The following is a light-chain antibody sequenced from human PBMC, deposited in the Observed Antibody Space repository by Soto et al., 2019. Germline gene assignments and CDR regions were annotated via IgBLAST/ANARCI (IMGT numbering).Light chain of an antibody. CDR2: DAS. CDR1: QDISNY. CDR3: QQYTNFPYT. J-gene: IGKJ2*01. V-gene: IGKV1-33*01. Sequence: DIQMTQSPSSLSATVGDRVTITCQASQDISNYLNWYQQKPGKAPKLLIYDASNVEADGPSRFSGSGSGTDFTFAISSLQPDDIATCYCQQYTNFPYTFGQGTKLEIK.